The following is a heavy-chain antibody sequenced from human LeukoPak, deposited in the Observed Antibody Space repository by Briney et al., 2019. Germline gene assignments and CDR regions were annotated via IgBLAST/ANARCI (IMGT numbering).Heavy chain of an antibody. CDR1: GFTFSSYA. CDR3: ARDYTIFGVIISFGFDP. J-gene: IGHJ5*02. D-gene: IGHD3-3*01. V-gene: IGHV3-30-3*01. Sequence: GGSLRLSCAASGFTFSSYAMHWVRQAPGKGLEWVAVISYDGSNKYYADSVKGRFTISRDNSKNTLYLQMNSLRPEDTAVYYCARDYTIFGVIISFGFDPWGQGTLVTVSS. CDR2: ISYDGSNK.